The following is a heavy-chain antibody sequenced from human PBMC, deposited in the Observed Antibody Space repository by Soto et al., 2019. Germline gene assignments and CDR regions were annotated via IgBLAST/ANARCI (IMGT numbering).Heavy chain of an antibody. CDR3: ARLKKIGSPTHYYYYYGMDV. V-gene: IGHV4-34*01. J-gene: IGHJ6*02. CDR2: IHHSGST. Sequence: LTCVVYGGSFSGYYWSWIRQPPGKGLEWIGEIHHSGSTNYSPSLESRVTISIDTSKNQLSLNLNSVTAADTAVYYCARLKKIGSPTHYYYYYGMDVWGQGATVTVSS. CDR1: GGSFSGYY. D-gene: IGHD1-26*01.